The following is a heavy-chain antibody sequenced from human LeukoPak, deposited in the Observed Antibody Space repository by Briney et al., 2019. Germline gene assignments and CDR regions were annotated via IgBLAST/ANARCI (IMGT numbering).Heavy chain of an antibody. CDR1: GGSISSGGYY. D-gene: IGHD3-22*01. V-gene: IGHV4-31*03. J-gene: IGHJ4*02. Sequence: SETLSLTCTVSGGSISSGGYYWSWIRQHPGKGLEWIGYIYYSGSTYYNPSLKSRVTTSVDTSKNQFFLELSSVTAADTAVYYGARLDSSGYYQFDYWGQGTLVTVPS. CDR2: IYYSGST. CDR3: ARLDSSGYYQFDY.